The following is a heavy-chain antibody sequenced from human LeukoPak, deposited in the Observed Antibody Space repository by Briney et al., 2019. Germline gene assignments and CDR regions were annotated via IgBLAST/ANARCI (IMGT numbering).Heavy chain of an antibody. J-gene: IGHJ4*02. CDR3: ARLNCSGRSCYGDY. Sequence: SETLSLTCAVSGGSISSSNWWNWVRQPPGKGLEWIGEIYHSGSTNYNPFLKSRVTISLDKSKNQFSLRLSSVTAADTAVYYCARLNCSGRSCYGDYWGQGTLVTVSS. D-gene: IGHD2-15*01. CDR2: IYHSGST. CDR1: GGSISSSNW. V-gene: IGHV4-4*02.